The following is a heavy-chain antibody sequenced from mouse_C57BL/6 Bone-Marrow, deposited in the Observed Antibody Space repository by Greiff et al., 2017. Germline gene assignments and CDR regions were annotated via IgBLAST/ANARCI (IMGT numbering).Heavy chain of an antibody. CDR2: INPSSGYT. CDR1: GYTFTSYW. V-gene: IGHV1-7*01. D-gene: IGHD1-1*02. J-gene: IGHJ3*01. CDR3: ARIRGSPAWFAY. Sequence: QVQLQQSGAELAKPGASVKLSCKASGYTFTSYWMHWVKQRPGQGLEWIGYINPSSGYTKYNQKFKDKDTLTADKSSSTAYMQLSSLTYEDSAVYYCARIRGSPAWFAYWGQGTLVTVSA.